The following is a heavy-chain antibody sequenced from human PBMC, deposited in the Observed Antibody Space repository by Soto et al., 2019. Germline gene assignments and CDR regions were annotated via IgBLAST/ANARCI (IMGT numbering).Heavy chain of an antibody. CDR3: AKNGCSSTSCYAAAAYYFDY. CDR1: GFTFSSYA. CDR2: ISGSGGST. D-gene: IGHD2-2*01. J-gene: IGHJ4*02. Sequence: GGSLRLSCAASGFTFSSYAMSWVRQAPGKGLEWVSAISGSGGSTYYADSVKGRFTISRDNSKNTLYLQMNSLRAEDTAVYYCAKNGCSSTSCYAAAAYYFDYWGQGTLVTVSS. V-gene: IGHV3-23*01.